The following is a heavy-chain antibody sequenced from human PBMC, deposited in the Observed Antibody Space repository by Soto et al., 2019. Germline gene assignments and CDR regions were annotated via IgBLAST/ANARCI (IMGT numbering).Heavy chain of an antibody. Sequence: GGSLRLSCAASGYTFSNAWMNWVRQAPGKGLEWVGRIKSKTDGGTTDYAAPVKGRFTISRDDSKNTLYLQMNSLKTEDTAVYYCTTDPVTMIVVVPSSGWGQGTLVTVSS. D-gene: IGHD3-22*01. CDR2: IKSKTDGGTT. J-gene: IGHJ4*02. CDR1: GYTFSNAW. V-gene: IGHV3-15*07. CDR3: TTDPVTMIVVVPSSG.